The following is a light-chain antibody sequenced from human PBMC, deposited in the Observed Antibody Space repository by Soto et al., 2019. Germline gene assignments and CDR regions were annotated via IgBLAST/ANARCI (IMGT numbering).Light chain of an antibody. J-gene: IGKJ4*01. CDR2: GAS. Sequence: EIVMTQSPATLCVSPGERATLSCRASESVSSSLAWYQHKPGQSPRLLIYGASRRATGIPDRFSGSGSGTDFTLTISRLEPEDVAVYYCQQYNDWPPLTFGGGTKVDIK. CDR3: QQYNDWPPLT. V-gene: IGKV3D-15*01. CDR1: ESVSSS.